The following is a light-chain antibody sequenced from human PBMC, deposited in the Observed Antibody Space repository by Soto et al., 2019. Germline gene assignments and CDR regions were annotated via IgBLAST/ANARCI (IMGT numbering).Light chain of an antibody. Sequence: QSVLTQPPSASGTPGEMVTISCSGGGSNIGNNFVYWYQQLPGAAPQLLIYRSYQRPSGVPDRFSGSKSGTSGFLAISGLRSEDEATYYCAAWDDSLSGVVFGGGTKVTVL. CDR2: RSY. CDR3: AAWDDSLSGVV. V-gene: IGLV1-47*01. CDR1: GSNIGNNF. J-gene: IGLJ2*01.